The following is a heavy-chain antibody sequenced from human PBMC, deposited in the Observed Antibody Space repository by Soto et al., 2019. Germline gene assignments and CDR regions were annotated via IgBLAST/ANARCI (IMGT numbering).Heavy chain of an antibody. J-gene: IGHJ4*02. V-gene: IGHV3-23*01. Sequence: PGGSLRLSCAASGFTFSSYAMSWVRQAPGKGLEWVSAISGSGGSTYYADSVKGRFTISRDNSKNTLYLQMDSLRAEDTAVYYCAKFILWFGEQSNDYFDYWGQGTLVTVSS. D-gene: IGHD3-10*01. CDR2: ISGSGGST. CDR1: GFTFSSYA. CDR3: AKFILWFGEQSNDYFDY.